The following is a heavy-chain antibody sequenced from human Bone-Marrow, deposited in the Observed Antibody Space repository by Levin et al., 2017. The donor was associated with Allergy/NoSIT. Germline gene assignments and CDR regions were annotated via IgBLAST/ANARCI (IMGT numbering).Heavy chain of an antibody. D-gene: IGHD5-24*01. CDR2: ISPEGRSR. Sequence: GGSLRRSCAASGFTFDTYWMHWVRQTPEKGLVWVSHISPEGRSRSYAGSRKGRFTISRDNAKNTLFLQMDSLRAEDTAVYYCASAPPGRDGAVLDYWGQGTLVTVSS. V-gene: IGHV3-74*01. CDR1: GFTFDTYW. J-gene: IGHJ4*02. CDR3: ASAPPGRDGAVLDY.